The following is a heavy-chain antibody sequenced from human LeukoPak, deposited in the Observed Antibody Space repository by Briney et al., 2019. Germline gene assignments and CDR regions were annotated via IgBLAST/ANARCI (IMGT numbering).Heavy chain of an antibody. J-gene: IGHJ4*02. V-gene: IGHV3-30*02. CDR1: GFTFSSYG. CDR3: ARSMVRGVISRTYYFDY. D-gene: IGHD3-10*01. CDR2: IRYDGSDK. Sequence: GGSLRLSCVASGFTFSSYGMHWVRQAPGKGLEWVAFIRYDGSDKYYADSVKGRITISRDNAKNSLYLQMNSLRAEDTAVYYCARSMVRGVISRTYYFDYWGQGTLVTVSS.